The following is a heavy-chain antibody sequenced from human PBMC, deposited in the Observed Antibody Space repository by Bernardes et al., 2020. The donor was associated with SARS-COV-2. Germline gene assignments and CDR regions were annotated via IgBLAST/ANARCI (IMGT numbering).Heavy chain of an antibody. CDR2: IYPGDSDT. J-gene: IGHJ4*02. CDR3: ASRNGGHFDY. V-gene: IGHV5-51*01. Sequence: GASLKISGKVSGYTVTDYWIGWVRQMPGKGLEWMGIIYPGDSDTRYSPSFQGQVTISADESITTAYLQWSSLKASDTAMYYCASRNGGHFDYWGQGTLVTVSS. CDR1: GYTVTDYW.